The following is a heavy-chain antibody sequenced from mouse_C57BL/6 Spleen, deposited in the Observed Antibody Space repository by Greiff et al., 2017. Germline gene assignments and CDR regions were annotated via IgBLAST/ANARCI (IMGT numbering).Heavy chain of an antibody. V-gene: IGHV5-4*01. Sequence: EVQGVESGGGLVKPGGSLKLSCAASGFTFSSYAMSWVRQTPEKRLEWVATISDGGSDTYYPDNVKGRVTISRDNAKNNLYLLMSHLKSDDTAMYYCARVGSLAWFAYWGQGTLVTVSA. D-gene: IGHD1-1*02. CDR1: GFTFSSYA. CDR3: ARVGSLAWFAY. J-gene: IGHJ3*01. CDR2: ISDGGSDT.